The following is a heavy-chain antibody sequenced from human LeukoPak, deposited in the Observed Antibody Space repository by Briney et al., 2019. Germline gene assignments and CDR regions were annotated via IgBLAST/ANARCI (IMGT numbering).Heavy chain of an antibody. J-gene: IGHJ4*02. Sequence: ASVKVSCKTSGYTFSTYGTTSVRQAPGQGFQWMGWISAHSGNTKYAENFQGRISLTTDTSATTAYMELRSLTSDDTAVYYCARDLSSGGWTLEFDYWGQGSLVTVAS. CDR2: ISAHSGNT. CDR3: ARDLSSGGWTLEFDY. D-gene: IGHD1-1*01. V-gene: IGHV1-18*01. CDR1: GYTFSTYG.